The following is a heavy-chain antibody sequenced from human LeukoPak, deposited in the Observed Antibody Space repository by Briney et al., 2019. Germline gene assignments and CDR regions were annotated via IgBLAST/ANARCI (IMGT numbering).Heavy chain of an antibody. CDR2: IRSKANNYAT. D-gene: IGHD4-23*01. J-gene: IGHJ4*02. V-gene: IGHV3-73*01. CDR1: GFTLRDSP. Sequence: GGSLTLSCPASGFTLRDSPMHGVRPASAKGLEWVGRIRSKANNYATAYAASVKGRHTISRDDSKNTLYLQMNSLKTEDTAVYYCTTLLYGGPDYWGQGTLVTVSS. CDR3: TTLLYGGPDY.